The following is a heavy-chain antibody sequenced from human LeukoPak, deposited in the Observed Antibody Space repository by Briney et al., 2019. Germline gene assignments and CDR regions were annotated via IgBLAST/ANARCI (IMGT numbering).Heavy chain of an antibody. CDR2: ISDSAGKT. Sequence: GGSLRLSCAVSGITLSNYGMSWIRQAPGKGLEWVAGISDSAGKTNYADSVKGRFTISRDSPKNTLYLQMNSLRAEDTAVYFCAKRGVVIRVILVGFHKEAYYFDSWDQGALVTVSS. CDR3: AKRGVVIRVILVGFHKEAYYFDS. J-gene: IGHJ4*02. V-gene: IGHV3-23*01. CDR1: GITLSNYG. D-gene: IGHD3-22*01.